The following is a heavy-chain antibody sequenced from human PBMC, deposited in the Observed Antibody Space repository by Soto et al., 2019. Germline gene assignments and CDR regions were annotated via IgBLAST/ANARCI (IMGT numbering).Heavy chain of an antibody. CDR1: GGSFSGYY. CDR2: INHSGSI. J-gene: IGHJ6*02. V-gene: IGHV4-34*01. D-gene: IGHD1-7*01. Sequence: SETLSLTCAVYGGSFSGYYWSWIRQPPGKGLVCIGEINHSGSINYIPSLKSRVTISVDTSKNQFSLKLSSVTAADTAVYYCARGVLTGTTGTSGMDVWGQGTTVTVSS. CDR3: ARGVLTGTTGTSGMDV.